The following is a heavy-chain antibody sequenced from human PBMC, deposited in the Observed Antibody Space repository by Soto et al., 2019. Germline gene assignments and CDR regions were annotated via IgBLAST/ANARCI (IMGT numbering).Heavy chain of an antibody. CDR2: INHSGSA. V-gene: IGHV4-34*01. J-gene: IGHJ4*02. CDR3: ARVSDY. CDR1: GGSFIDYS. Sequence: QVLLQQWGAGRLKPSETLSLTCAVYGGSFIDYSWGWIRQSPGTGLEWIGEINHSGSANYNPSLKSRVTISVDTSKIQFSLKLYSMTAADAAVYYCARVSDYWSQGTLVTVSS.